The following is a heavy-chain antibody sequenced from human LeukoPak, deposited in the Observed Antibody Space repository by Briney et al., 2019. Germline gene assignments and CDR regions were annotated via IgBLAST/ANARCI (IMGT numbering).Heavy chain of an antibody. CDR1: GGSISGYY. J-gene: IGHJ6*03. D-gene: IGHD3-10*01. CDR3: ARVVGVLWLDYMDV. CDR2: IYTSGST. Sequence: SETLSLTCTVSGGSISGYYWSWIRQPAGKGLEWIGRIYTSGSTNYNPSLKSRVTMSVDTSKNQFSLKLSSVTAADTAVYYCARVVGVLWLDYMDVWGKGTTVTISS. V-gene: IGHV4-4*07.